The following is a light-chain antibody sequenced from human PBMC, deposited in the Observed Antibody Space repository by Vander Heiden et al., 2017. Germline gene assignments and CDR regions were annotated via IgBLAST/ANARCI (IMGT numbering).Light chain of an antibody. V-gene: IGLV1-40*01. CDR3: QSYDSSLSGWV. CDR1: SSNIGAGYD. Sequence: QSVLTQPPSVSVAPGPRVTNSCTGSSSNIGAGYDVHWYQQLPGTAPKLLIYGNSNRPSGVPDRFSGSKSGTSASLAITGLQAEDEADYYCQSYDSSLSGWVFGGETKLTVL. CDR2: GNS. J-gene: IGLJ3*02.